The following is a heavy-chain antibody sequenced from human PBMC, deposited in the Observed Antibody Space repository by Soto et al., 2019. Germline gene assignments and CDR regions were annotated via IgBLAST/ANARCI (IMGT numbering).Heavy chain of an antibody. CDR1: GGSISSYY. J-gene: IGHJ3*02. V-gene: IGHV4-59*01. CDR2: IYCSGST. Sequence: PSETLSLTCTVSGGSISSYYWSWIRQPPGKGLEWIGYIYCSGSTNYNPSLKSRVTISVDTSKNQFSLKLSSVTAADTAVYYCARELGAFDIWGQGTMVTVSS. CDR3: ARELGAFDI.